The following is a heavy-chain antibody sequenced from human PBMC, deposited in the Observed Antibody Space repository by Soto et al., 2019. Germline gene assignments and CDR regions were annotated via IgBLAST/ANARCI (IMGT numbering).Heavy chain of an antibody. V-gene: IGHV3-23*01. CDR1: GFTFVSYD. D-gene: IGHD3-3*01. CDR2: ISASGGEA. CDR3: AKEDDSWTNGHFDI. Sequence: EVPLLESGGGLVQPGGSLRLSCAASGFTFVSYDMSWVRQAPGKGLEWVSGISASGGEAYYADSVKGRFTISRDNSKNTLYVQMDSLRAEDTAIYYCAKEDDSWTNGHFDIWGQGTMVTVSS. J-gene: IGHJ3*02.